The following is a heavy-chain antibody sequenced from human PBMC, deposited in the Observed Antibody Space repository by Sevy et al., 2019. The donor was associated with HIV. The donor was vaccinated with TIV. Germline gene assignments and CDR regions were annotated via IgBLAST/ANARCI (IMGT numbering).Heavy chain of an antibody. CDR2: INPNSGST. CDR3: ARDIGVLDAFDI. CDR1: GYTFTGYY. V-gene: IGHV1-2*06. Sequence: ASVKVSCKASGYTFTGYYIHWVRQAPGQGLEWMGRINPNSGSTNYAQKFQGRVTMTRDTSIYTAYMGVSRLRSGDTAVYYWARDIGVLDAFDIGGQGTMVTVS. J-gene: IGHJ3*02. D-gene: IGHD3-10*01.